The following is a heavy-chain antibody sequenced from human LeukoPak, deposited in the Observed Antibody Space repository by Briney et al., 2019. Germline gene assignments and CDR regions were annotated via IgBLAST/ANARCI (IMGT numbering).Heavy chain of an antibody. CDR1: GFTFSDYW. V-gene: IGHV3-7*04. Sequence: GGSLRLACAASGFTFSDYWMSWVRQAPGKGLEWVANIKQDGSEKYYVDSVKGRFTISRDNAKNSLYLQMNSLRAEDTAVYYCARGGGNLFDYWGQGTLVTVSS. CDR2: IKQDGSEK. J-gene: IGHJ4*02. CDR3: ARGGGNLFDY. D-gene: IGHD4-23*01.